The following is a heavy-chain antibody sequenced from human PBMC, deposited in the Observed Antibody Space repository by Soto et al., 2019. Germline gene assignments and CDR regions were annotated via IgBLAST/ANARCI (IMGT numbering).Heavy chain of an antibody. Sequence: EVQLVESGGGLVQPGGSLRLSCAASGFTFTSHSMNWVRQAPGKGLEWVSYISSSSSTIYYVNSVKGRFTISRDNAKNSLYLQMNSLRDEDTAVYYCARDAKGSSGDHFDYWGQGTLVTVSS. CDR3: ARDAKGSSGDHFDY. V-gene: IGHV3-48*02. D-gene: IGHD1-1*01. J-gene: IGHJ4*02. CDR1: GFTFTSHS. CDR2: ISSSSSTI.